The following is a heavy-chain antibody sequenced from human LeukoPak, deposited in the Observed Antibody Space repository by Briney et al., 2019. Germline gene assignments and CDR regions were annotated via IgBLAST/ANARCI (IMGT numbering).Heavy chain of an antibody. CDR1: GYTFTNYD. Sequence: GASVKVSCKASGYTFTNYDVNWVRQATGQGLEWMGWMNPNSGYTGHAQKFQGRVTMTRNTSISTAYMELSSLRSEDTAVYYCARAPRDYGDFDYWGRGTLVTVSS. D-gene: IGHD3-16*01. V-gene: IGHV1-8*01. CDR3: ARAPRDYGDFDY. CDR2: MNPNSGYT. J-gene: IGHJ4*02.